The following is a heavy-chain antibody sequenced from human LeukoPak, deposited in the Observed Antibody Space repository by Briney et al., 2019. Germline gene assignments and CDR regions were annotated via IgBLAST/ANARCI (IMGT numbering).Heavy chain of an antibody. CDR3: ARDPALDGAFDI. Sequence: PGGSLRLSCAASGFTFSSYSMNWVRQAPGKGLEWVSSIGSSSSYIYYADSVKGRFTISRDNAKNSLYLQMNSLRAEDTAVYYCARDPALDGAFDIWGQGTMVTVSS. CDR2: IGSSSSYI. D-gene: IGHD1-1*01. V-gene: IGHV3-21*01. CDR1: GFTFSSYS. J-gene: IGHJ3*02.